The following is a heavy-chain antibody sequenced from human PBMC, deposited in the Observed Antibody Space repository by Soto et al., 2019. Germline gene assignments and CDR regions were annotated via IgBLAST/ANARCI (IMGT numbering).Heavy chain of an antibody. D-gene: IGHD1-26*01. J-gene: IGHJ6*02. CDR2: ISGSGGST. CDR1: GFTFSSDA. Sequence: GGSLILSCAASGFTFSSDAMSWVRQAPGKGLEWVSAISGSGGSTSYAQKFKGRVTMTRDTSTSTVYMELSSLRSEDTAVYYCAREYGGSYTLNYYYGMDVWGQGTTVTVSS. CDR3: AREYGGSYTLNYYYGMDV. V-gene: IGHV3-23*01.